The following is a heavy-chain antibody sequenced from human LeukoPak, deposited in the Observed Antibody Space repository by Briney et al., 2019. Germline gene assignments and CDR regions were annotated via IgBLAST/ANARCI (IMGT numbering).Heavy chain of an antibody. J-gene: IGHJ6*03. CDR3: ARGCTMVRGVILYYYYYYMDV. V-gene: IGHV1-18*01. CDR2: ISAYNGHT. D-gene: IGHD3-10*01. CDR1: GYIFTSYG. Sequence: ASVKVSCKASGYIFTSYGISWVRQAPGQGLEWMGWISAYNGHTRYVQKLQDRVTMTTDTSTSTAYMDLRSLRSDDTAVYYCARGCTMVRGVILYYYYYYMDVWGKGTTVTVSS.